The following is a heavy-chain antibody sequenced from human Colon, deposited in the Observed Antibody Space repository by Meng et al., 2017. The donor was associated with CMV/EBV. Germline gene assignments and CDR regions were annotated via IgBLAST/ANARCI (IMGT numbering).Heavy chain of an antibody. Sequence: GSLRLSCNVSGDSISGTYWSWIRQSPGSGLEWIGFVYYTGSTAYNPSLKSRVTISIDRSERQLSLKLSSVTAADTAVYYCGRVGSTRAYDFYYAMDVWGQGTAVTVSS. J-gene: IGHJ6*02. V-gene: IGHV4-59*01. CDR3: GRVGSTRAYDFYYAMDV. D-gene: IGHD3/OR15-3a*01. CDR1: GDSISGTY. CDR2: VYYTGST.